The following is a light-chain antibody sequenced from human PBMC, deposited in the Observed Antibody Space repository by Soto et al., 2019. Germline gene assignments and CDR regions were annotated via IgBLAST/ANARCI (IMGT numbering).Light chain of an antibody. CDR3: QQRSNRPLT. V-gene: IGKV3-15*01. J-gene: IGKJ5*01. CDR2: GAS. Sequence: ILMTQSPATLSGSPWERATLSWKASQSVSIDLAWYQQTPGQAPRLLIYGASTRATGIPVRFSGSGSGTDFTLTISSLDTEDFAVYYCQQRSNRPLTFGQGTRLEIK. CDR1: QSVSID.